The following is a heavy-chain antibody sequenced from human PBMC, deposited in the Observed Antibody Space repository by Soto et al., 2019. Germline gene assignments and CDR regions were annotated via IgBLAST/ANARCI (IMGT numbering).Heavy chain of an antibody. V-gene: IGHV1-69*13. CDR2: IIPIFGTA. D-gene: IGHD2-2*03. J-gene: IGHJ3*02. CDR1: GGTFSSYA. CDR3: ARDLGIVVVPPANRAFDI. Sequence: ASVKVSCKASGGTFSSYAISWVRQAPGQGLEWMGGIIPIFGTANYAQKFQGRVTITADESTSTAYMELSSLRSEDTAVYYCARDLGIVVVPPANRAFDIWGQGTMVPVSS.